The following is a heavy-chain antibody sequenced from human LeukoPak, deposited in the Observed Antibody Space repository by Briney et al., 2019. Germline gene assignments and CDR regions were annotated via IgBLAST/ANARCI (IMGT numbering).Heavy chain of an antibody. Sequence: ASVKVSCKASGYTFTGYYMHWARQAPGQGLEWMGWINPNSGGTNYAQKFQGRVTMTRDTSISTAYMELSRLRSDDTAVYYCARDENRDYDFWSGYYQNWFDPWGQGTLVTVSS. J-gene: IGHJ5*02. CDR1: GYTFTGYY. V-gene: IGHV1-2*02. CDR2: INPNSGGT. CDR3: ARDENRDYDFWSGYYQNWFDP. D-gene: IGHD3-3*01.